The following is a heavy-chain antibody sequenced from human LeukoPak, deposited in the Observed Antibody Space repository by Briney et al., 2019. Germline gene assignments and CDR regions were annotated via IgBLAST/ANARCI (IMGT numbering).Heavy chain of an antibody. CDR2: ISGSGGST. Sequence: GGSLRLSCAASGFTFSSYAMSWVRQAPGNGLEWVSAISGSGGSTYYADSVKGRFTLSRDNSKNTLYLQMNSLRAEDTAVYYCVKDFYYGVPPFPFDYWGQGTLVTVSS. CDR3: VKDFYYGVPPFPFDY. V-gene: IGHV3-23*01. CDR1: GFTFSSYA. D-gene: IGHD3-22*01. J-gene: IGHJ4*02.